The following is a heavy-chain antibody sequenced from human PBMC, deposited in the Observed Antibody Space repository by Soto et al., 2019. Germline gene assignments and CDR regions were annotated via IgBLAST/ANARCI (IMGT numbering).Heavy chain of an antibody. J-gene: IGHJ4*02. CDR1: GVPFNSYG. CDR2: INPASQLR. Sequence: QVVLLQSGTEVKRPGSSVKVSCKASGVPFNSYGFAWVRQAPGRGLEWMGRINPASQLRNYEQRFQGRVTNTANTTTITAYMELCGQTSEYTAVNDCARMKLARLDHWGQGTLVTVSS. CDR3: ARMKLARLDH. V-gene: IGHV1-69*09.